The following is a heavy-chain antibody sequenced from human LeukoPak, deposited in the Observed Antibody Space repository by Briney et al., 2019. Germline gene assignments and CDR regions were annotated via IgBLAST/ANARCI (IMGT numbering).Heavy chain of an antibody. V-gene: IGHV3-30*19. CDR3: ARDRIAAAGLGMAWFDP. Sequence: GRSLRLSCAASGFTFSSYGMHWVRQAPGKGLEWVAVIWYDGSNKYYADSVKGRFTISRDNSKNTLYLQMNSLRAEDTAVYYCARDRIAAAGLGMAWFDPWGQGTLVTVSS. D-gene: IGHD6-13*01. J-gene: IGHJ5*02. CDR1: GFTFSSYG. CDR2: IWYDGSNK.